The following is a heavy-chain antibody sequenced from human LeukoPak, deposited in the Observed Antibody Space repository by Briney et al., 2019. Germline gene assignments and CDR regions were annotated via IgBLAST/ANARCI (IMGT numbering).Heavy chain of an antibody. J-gene: IGHJ4*02. CDR1: GFTFSSYA. Sequence: GGSLRLSCAASGFTFSSYAMSWVRQAPGKGLECVSPISGSGGSTYYADSVKGRFTVSRDNSKNTLYLQMDSVRAEDTAVYYCAKSPTGSSWPSIDYWGQGTLVTVSS. CDR2: ISGSGGST. D-gene: IGHD6-13*01. CDR3: AKSPTGSSWPSIDY. V-gene: IGHV3-23*01.